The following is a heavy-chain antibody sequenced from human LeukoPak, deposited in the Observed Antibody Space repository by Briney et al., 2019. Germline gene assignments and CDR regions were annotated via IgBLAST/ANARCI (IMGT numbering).Heavy chain of an antibody. Sequence: SETLSLTCAVYGGSFSGYYWSWIRQPPGKGREWIGEINYSGSTNYNPSLKSRVTISVDTSKNQFSLKLSSVTAADTAVYYCARDGVGTVGIPHYFDYWGQGTLVTVSS. CDR2: INYSGST. CDR1: GGSFSGYY. D-gene: IGHD1-7*01. J-gene: IGHJ4*02. V-gene: IGHV4-34*01. CDR3: ARDGVGTVGIPHYFDY.